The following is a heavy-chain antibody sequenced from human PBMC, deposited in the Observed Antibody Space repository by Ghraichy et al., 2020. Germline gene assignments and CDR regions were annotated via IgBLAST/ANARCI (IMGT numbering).Heavy chain of an antibody. V-gene: IGHV3-74*01. CDR3: AREDWGVYY. Sequence: GGSLRLSCVASDFTFSSYWMHWVRQAPGKGLVCVSRINSDGSSTSYADSVKGRFTISRDNAKNTLYLQMNSLRSEDTAVYFCAREDWGVYYWGQGTLVTVSS. CDR1: DFTFSSYW. J-gene: IGHJ4*02. CDR2: INSDGSST. D-gene: IGHD3-16*01.